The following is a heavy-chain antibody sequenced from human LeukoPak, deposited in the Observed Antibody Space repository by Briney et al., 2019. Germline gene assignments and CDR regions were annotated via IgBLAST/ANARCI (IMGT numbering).Heavy chain of an antibody. V-gene: IGHV3-30*19. Sequence: GGSLRLSCVASGFIFTSYGMHWDRQAPGKGLKWVALISSNGNNERYADSVKGRFSISRDNSKNTMYLRMNSLRAEDTAIYYCTRIKYSTSWSGDYWGQGALVTVSS. CDR3: TRIKYSTSWSGDY. CDR1: GFIFTSYG. J-gene: IGHJ4*02. CDR2: ISSNGNNE. D-gene: IGHD6-13*01.